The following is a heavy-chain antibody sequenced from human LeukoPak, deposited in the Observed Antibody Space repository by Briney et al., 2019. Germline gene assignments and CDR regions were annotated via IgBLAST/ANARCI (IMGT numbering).Heavy chain of an antibody. CDR1: GFTVSSNY. Sequence: PGGSLRLSCAASGFTVSSNYMSWVRQAPVKGLEWVSVIYSGGSTYYADSVKGRFTISRDNSKNTLYLQMNSLRAEDTAVYYCARGSGWPRQYFDLWGRGTLVTVSS. J-gene: IGHJ2*01. CDR3: ARGSGWPRQYFDL. V-gene: IGHV3-53*01. CDR2: IYSGGST. D-gene: IGHD6-19*01.